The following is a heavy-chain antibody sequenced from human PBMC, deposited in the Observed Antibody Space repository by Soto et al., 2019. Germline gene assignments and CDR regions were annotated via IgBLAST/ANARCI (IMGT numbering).Heavy chain of an antibody. Sequence: QVQLVQSGAEVKKPGASVKVSCKASGYTFTSYGISWVRQAPGQGLAWMGWISADNGNTNYAQKLQGRVTMTSDTSTRRGYMELRSLRSDDTAVYYCARDLTSEWFGELIFGYWGQGTLVTVSS. CDR2: ISADNGNT. CDR3: ARDLTSEWFGELIFGY. V-gene: IGHV1-18*01. J-gene: IGHJ4*02. D-gene: IGHD3-10*01. CDR1: GYTFTSYG.